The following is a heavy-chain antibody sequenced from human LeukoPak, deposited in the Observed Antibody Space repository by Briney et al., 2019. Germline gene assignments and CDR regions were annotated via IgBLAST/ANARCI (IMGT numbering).Heavy chain of an antibody. J-gene: IGHJ2*01. Sequence: SSETLSLTCTVSGYSISNGYYWGWIRQPPGKGLEWIGSIDHRGATFYHPSLKSRVDISVDTSKNQFSLKLTSVSATDTAVYYCARPAAVAAWDWYFDLWGRGTLVTVSS. CDR2: IDHRGAT. V-gene: IGHV4-38-2*02. CDR3: ARPAAVAAWDWYFDL. D-gene: IGHD6-13*01. CDR1: GYSISNGYY.